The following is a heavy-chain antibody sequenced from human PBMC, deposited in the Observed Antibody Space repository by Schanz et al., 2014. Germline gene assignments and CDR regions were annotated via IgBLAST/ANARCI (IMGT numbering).Heavy chain of an antibody. J-gene: IGHJ3*01. CDR1: GYTFTSYG. CDR2: VSAYSGNT. D-gene: IGHD3-9*01. Sequence: QVQLVQSGAEVKKPGASVKVSCKASGYTFTSYGISWVRQAPGQGLEWMGWVSAYSGNTNYAQKFQGRVTMTTDTSTSTAYMELRSLRSDDTAVYYCASRELGPSNYDTLTALYDAFDVWGQGTMVTVSS. CDR3: ASRELGPSNYDTLTALYDAFDV. V-gene: IGHV1-18*04.